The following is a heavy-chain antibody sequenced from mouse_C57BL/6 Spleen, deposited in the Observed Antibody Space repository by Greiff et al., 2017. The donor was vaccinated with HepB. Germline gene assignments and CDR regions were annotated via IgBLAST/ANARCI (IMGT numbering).Heavy chain of an antibody. Sequence: VQLQQPGAELVKPGASVKMSCKASGYTFTSYWITWVKQRPGQGLEWIGDIYPGSGSTNYNEKFKSKATLTVDTSSSTAYMQISSLTSEDSAVYYCARVDSKRGYFDYWGQGTTLTVSS. J-gene: IGHJ2*01. D-gene: IGHD2-5*01. CDR1: GYTFTSYW. V-gene: IGHV1-55*01. CDR3: ARVDSKRGYFDY. CDR2: IYPGSGST.